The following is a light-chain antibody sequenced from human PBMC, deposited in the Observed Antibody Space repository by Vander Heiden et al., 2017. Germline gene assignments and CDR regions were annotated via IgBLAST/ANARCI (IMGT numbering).Light chain of an antibody. Sequence: QSALTQPASVSGSPGQSITIPCTGTSSDVGTYNLVSWYQWHPGKAPKFIIYEVSKRPSGVSNRFSGSKSGNTASLAIFGLQADDEADYYCYSYAGSNTWVFGGGTKVTVL. V-gene: IGLV2-23*02. J-gene: IGLJ3*02. CDR2: EVS. CDR1: SSDVGTYNL. CDR3: YSYAGSNTWV.